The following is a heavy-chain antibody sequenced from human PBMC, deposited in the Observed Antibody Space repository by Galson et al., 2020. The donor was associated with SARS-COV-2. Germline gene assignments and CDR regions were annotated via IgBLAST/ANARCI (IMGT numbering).Heavy chain of an antibody. CDR3: ASIAVAGRAGFGGY. D-gene: IGHD6-19*01. J-gene: IGHJ4*02. Sequence: QLGESLKISCAASGFTFSSYGMHWVRQAPGKGLEWVAFIRYDGSNKYYADSVKGRFTISRDNSKNTLYLQMNSLRAEDTAVYYCASIAVAGRAGFGGYWGQGTLVTVSS. CDR1: GFTFSSYG. V-gene: IGHV3-30*02. CDR2: IRYDGSNK.